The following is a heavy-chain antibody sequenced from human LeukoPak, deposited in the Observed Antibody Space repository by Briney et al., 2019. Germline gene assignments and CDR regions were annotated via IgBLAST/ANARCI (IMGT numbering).Heavy chain of an antibody. CDR3: ARTTSYYYGMDV. J-gene: IGHJ6*02. Sequence: PSETLSLTCTVSGDSISGYYWSWIRQPPGKGLEWIGYIYYSGTTNYNPSLKSRVTISEDTSENQFSLRLSSVTAADTAVYYCARTTSYYYGMDVWGHGTPVTVSS. V-gene: IGHV4-59*08. D-gene: IGHD1-1*01. CDR1: GDSISGYY. CDR2: IYYSGTT.